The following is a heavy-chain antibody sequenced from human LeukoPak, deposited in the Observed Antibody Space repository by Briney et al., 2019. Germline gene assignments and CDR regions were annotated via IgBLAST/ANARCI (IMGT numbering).Heavy chain of an antibody. V-gene: IGHV4-34*01. J-gene: IGHJ3*02. D-gene: IGHD3-16*02. CDR1: GGSFSGYY. CDR3: ATYLRLGELSPSGDAFDI. CDR2: INHSGST. Sequence: SETLSLTCAVYGGSFSGYYWSWIRQPPGKGPEWIGEINHSGSTNYNPSLKSRVTISVDTSKNQFSLKLSSVTAADTAVYYCATYLRLGELSPSGDAFDIWGQGTMVTVSS.